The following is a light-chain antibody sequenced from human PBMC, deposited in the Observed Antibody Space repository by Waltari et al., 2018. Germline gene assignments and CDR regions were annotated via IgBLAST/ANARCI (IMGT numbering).Light chain of an antibody. CDR1: QSVLYSPDNKNY. Sequence: DIVMTQSPDSLAVSLGARATISCKSSQSVLYSPDNKNYLAWYQQKPGQPPKLLIYWASTRESGVPDRFSGSGSETDFTLTISSLQAEDVAVYYCQEYFSAPYTFGQGTKLEI. CDR2: WAS. J-gene: IGKJ2*01. V-gene: IGKV4-1*01. CDR3: QEYFSAPYT.